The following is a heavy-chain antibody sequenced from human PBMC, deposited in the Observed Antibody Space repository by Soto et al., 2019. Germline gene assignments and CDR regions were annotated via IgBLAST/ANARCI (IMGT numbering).Heavy chain of an antibody. D-gene: IGHD2-8*01. CDR1: AFTFSSYA. CDR2: IWFDESNK. CDR3: ARSYFENDAFDI. J-gene: IGHJ3*02. V-gene: IGHV3-33*01. Sequence: QVQLVESGGDVVQPGRSLRLSCSASAFTFSSYAMHWVRQAPGKGLEWVAVIWFDESNKYYADSVKGRFAISRDNSKNTLYLQMNSLRAEDTAVYYCARSYFENDAFDIWGQGTRVNVSS.